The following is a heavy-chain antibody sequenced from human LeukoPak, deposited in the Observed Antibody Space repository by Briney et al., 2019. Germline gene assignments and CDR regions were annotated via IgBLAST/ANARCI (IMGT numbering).Heavy chain of an antibody. Sequence: SETLSLTCSVSGDSIIGYYWGWIRQPPGKGLEWIGSIYYSGSTYYNPSLKSRVTISVDTSKNQFSLKLSSVTAADTAVYYCARDRAVAGTVYWGQGTLVTVSS. CDR2: IYYSGST. J-gene: IGHJ4*02. CDR1: GDSIIGYY. D-gene: IGHD6-19*01. CDR3: ARDRAVAGTVY. V-gene: IGHV4-39*07.